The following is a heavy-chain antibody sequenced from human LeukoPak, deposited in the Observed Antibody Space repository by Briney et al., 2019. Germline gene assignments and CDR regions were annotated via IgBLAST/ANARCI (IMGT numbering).Heavy chain of an antibody. V-gene: IGHV4-34*01. CDR3: ARGAVGSGWAFDY. Sequence: SETLSLTCAVYGGSFSGYYWSWIRQPPGKGLEWIGEIKHSGSTNYNPSLKSRVTISVDTSKNQFSLKLSSVTAADTAVYYCARGAVGSGWAFDYWGQGTLVTVSS. D-gene: IGHD6-19*01. CDR1: GGSFSGYY. CDR2: IKHSGST. J-gene: IGHJ4*02.